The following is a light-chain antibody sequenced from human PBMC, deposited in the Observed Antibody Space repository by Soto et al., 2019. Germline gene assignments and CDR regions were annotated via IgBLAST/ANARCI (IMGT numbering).Light chain of an antibody. CDR1: QNIRNF. CDR3: QQTYSTPSIP. J-gene: IGKJ5*01. CDR2: ATS. V-gene: IGKV1-39*01. Sequence: DIQMSQSPSSLAASVGDKITITCRASQNIRNFLNWYQQTPGNAPRLLIYATSNLQSGVPSRFSGSASGTDCTLTISSLQPEDFAIYYCQQTYSTPSIPFGQGTRLEVK.